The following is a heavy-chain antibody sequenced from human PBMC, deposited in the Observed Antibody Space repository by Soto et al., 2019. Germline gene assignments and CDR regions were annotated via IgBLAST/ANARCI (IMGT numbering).Heavy chain of an antibody. D-gene: IGHD4-17*01. CDR1: GGSISSGGYY. CDR3: ASSPVDYGDPYNWFDP. J-gene: IGHJ5*02. CDR2: IYYSGST. V-gene: IGHV4-31*03. Sequence: QVQLQESGPGLVKPSQTLSLTCTVSGGSISSGGYYWSWIRQHPGKGLEWIGYIYYSGSTYYNPSLKSRVTISVDTSKNQFSLKLSSVTAADTAVYYWASSPVDYGDPYNWFDPWGQGTLVTVSS.